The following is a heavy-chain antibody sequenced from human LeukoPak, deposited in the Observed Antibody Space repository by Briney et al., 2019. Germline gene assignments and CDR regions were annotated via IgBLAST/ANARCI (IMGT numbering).Heavy chain of an antibody. CDR1: GGSISNYY. V-gene: IGHV4-59*01. CDR2: IYYSGIT. J-gene: IGHJ4*02. CDR3: ARDRGSSPDYFDY. Sequence: SETLSLTCTVAGGSISNYYWGWIRQPPGKGLEWIGYIYYSGITHYYPSLKSRVTISLDTSKNQFSLKLSSVTAADTAVYYCARDRGSSPDYFDYWGQGTLVTVSS. D-gene: IGHD6-6*01.